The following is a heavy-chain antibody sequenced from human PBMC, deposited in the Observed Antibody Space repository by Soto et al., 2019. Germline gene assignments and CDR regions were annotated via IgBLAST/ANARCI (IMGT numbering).Heavy chain of an antibody. CDR3: ARAAFDGYNYYFDY. CDR2: IIPIFGTA. CDR1: GGTFSSYA. Sequence: QVQLVQSGAEVKKPGSSVKVSCKASGGTFSSYAISWVRQAPGQGLEWMGGIIPIFGTANYAQKFKGRVTITADESTSTAYMELSSLTSEDTDVYYCARAAFDGYNYYFDYWGQGTLVTVSA. J-gene: IGHJ4*02. D-gene: IGHD5-12*01. V-gene: IGHV1-69*12.